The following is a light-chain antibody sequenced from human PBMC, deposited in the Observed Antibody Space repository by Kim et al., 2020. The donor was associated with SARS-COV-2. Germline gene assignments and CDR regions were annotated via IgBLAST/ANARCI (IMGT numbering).Light chain of an antibody. CDR1: SSNIGSHS. V-gene: IGLV1-44*01. CDR3: ATWDDSLNGWV. Sequence: SVLTQPPSASGTPGQRVTISCSGTSSNIGSHSLNWYQQVPGTAPKLLIHSNNQRPSRVPDRFSGSKSGTSASLAISGLQSEDEADYYCATWDDSLNGWVFGGGTQLTVL. CDR2: SNN. J-gene: IGLJ3*02.